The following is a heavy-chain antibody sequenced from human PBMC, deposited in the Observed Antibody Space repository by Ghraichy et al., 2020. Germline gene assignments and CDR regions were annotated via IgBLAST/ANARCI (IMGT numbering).Heavy chain of an antibody. J-gene: IGHJ4*02. V-gene: IGHV3-33*01. CDR3: ARAEDSSGWYDSDY. D-gene: IGHD6-19*01. CDR1: GFTFSSYA. Sequence: GGSLRLSCAASGFTFSSYAMHWVRQAPGKGLEWVAVIWYDGSNKYYADSVKGRFTISRDNSKNTLYLQMNSLRAEDTAVYYCARAEDSSGWYDSDYWGQGTLVTVSS. CDR2: IWYDGSNK.